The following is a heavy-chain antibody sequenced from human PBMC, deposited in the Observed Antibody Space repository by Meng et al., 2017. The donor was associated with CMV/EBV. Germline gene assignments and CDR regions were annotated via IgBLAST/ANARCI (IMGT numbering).Heavy chain of an antibody. CDR2: INHSGST. Sequence: SETLSLTCAVYGGSFSGYYWSWIRQPPGKGLEWIGEINHSGSTNCNPSLKSRVTISVDTSKNQFSLKLSSVTAADTAVYYCARGFGASDFWSGYPTYYYYYYGMDVWGQGTTVTVSS. CDR1: GGSFSGYY. J-gene: IGHJ6*02. CDR3: ARGFGASDFWSGYPTYYYYYYGMDV. V-gene: IGHV4-34*01. D-gene: IGHD3-3*01.